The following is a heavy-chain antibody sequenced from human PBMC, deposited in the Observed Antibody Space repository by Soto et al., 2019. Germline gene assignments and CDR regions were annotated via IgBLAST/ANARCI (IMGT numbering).Heavy chain of an antibody. CDR3: ARGGAAWDGMDV. CDR1: GGSISSYY. Sequence: SETLSLTCTVSGGSISSYYWSWIRQPPGKGLEWIGYIYYSGSTNYNPSLKSRVTISVDTSKNQFSLKLSSVTAADTAVYYCARGGAAWDGMDVWGQGATVTVS. CDR2: IYYSGST. D-gene: IGHD6-13*01. V-gene: IGHV4-59*01. J-gene: IGHJ6*02.